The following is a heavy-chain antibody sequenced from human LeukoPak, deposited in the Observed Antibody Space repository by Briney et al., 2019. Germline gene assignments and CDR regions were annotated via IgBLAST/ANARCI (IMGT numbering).Heavy chain of an antibody. Sequence: ASVKVSCKASGYTFTSYDINWVRQAAGQGPEWMGWMHPNSGTTGYAQKFQGRVTMTRNTSINTAYMELSSLRSEDTAVYYCVRAGLGGSSGWYALDYWGQGTLVTVSS. CDR3: VRAGLGGSSGWYALDY. J-gene: IGHJ4*02. CDR1: GYTFTSYD. D-gene: IGHD6-19*01. V-gene: IGHV1-8*01. CDR2: MHPNSGTT.